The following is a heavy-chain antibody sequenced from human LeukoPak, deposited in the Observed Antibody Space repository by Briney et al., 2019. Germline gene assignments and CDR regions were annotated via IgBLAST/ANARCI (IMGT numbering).Heavy chain of an antibody. D-gene: IGHD6-25*01. Sequence: SETLSLTCTVYGDSISSYYWSWIRQSPGKGLEWIGYIYYSGSANHNPSLKSRVTISRDTSKNQFSLKLTSVTTADTAVYYCARAGGVKTAALDLDYWGQGTLVTVSS. CDR2: IYYSGSA. CDR3: ARAGGVKTAALDLDY. V-gene: IGHV4-59*01. CDR1: GDSISSYY. J-gene: IGHJ4*02.